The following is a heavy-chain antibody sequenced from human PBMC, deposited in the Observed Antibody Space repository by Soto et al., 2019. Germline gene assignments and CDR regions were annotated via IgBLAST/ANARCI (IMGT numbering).Heavy chain of an antibody. CDR1: GFTFSSYW. D-gene: IGHD6-19*01. CDR3: ARDLVAVAGTGYYGMDV. J-gene: IGHJ6*02. CDR2: IKQDGSEK. V-gene: IGHV3-7*03. Sequence: HPGGSLRLSCAASGFTFSSYWMSWVRQAPGKGLEWVANIKQDGSEKYYVDSVKGRFTISRDNAKNSLYLQMNSLRAEDTAVYYCARDLVAVAGTGYYGMDVWGQGTTVTVSS.